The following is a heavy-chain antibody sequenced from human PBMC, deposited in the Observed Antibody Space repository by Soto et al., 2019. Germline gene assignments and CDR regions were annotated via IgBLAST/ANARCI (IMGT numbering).Heavy chain of an antibody. V-gene: IGHV3-30-3*01. CDR1: GFTFSSYA. CDR3: ARDLCSGGSCYFL. J-gene: IGHJ4*02. Sequence: GGSLRLSCAASGFTFSSYAMHWVRQAPGKGLEWVAVISYDGSNKYYADSVKGRFTISRDNSKNTLYLQMNSLRAEDTAVYYCARDLCSGGSCYFLWGQGTLVTVSS. D-gene: IGHD2-15*01. CDR2: ISYDGSNK.